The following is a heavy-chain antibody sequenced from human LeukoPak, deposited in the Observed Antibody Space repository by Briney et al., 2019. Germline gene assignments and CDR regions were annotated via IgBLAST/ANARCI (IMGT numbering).Heavy chain of an antibody. J-gene: IGHJ6*03. CDR3: ASKNGVDYDILTGYSPSYMDV. Sequence: PGGSLRLSCAASGFTFSSYAMHWVRQAPGKGLEWVALISYDGTNKYYADSVKGRFTISRDNAKNSLYLQMNSLRAEDTAVYYCASKNGVDYDILTGYSPSYMDVWGKGTTVTVSS. D-gene: IGHD3-9*01. V-gene: IGHV3-30*04. CDR1: GFTFSSYA. CDR2: ISYDGTNK.